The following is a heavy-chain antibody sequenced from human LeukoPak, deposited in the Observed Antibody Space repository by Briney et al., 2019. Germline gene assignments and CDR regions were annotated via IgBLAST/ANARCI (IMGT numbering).Heavy chain of an antibody. CDR3: AKDPGGYSYGLRGNWFDP. J-gene: IGHJ5*02. CDR1: GFTFSSYA. CDR2: ISGSGGST. V-gene: IGHV3-23*01. D-gene: IGHD5-18*01. Sequence: GGSLRLSCAASGFTFSSYAMSWVRQAPGKGLEWVSAISGSGGSTYYADSVKGRFTISRDNSKNTLYLQMNSLRAEDTAVYYCAKDPGGYSYGLRGNWFDPWGRGTLVTASS.